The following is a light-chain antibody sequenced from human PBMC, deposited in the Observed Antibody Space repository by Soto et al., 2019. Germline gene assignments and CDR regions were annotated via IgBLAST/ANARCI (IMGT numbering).Light chain of an antibody. J-gene: IGLJ3*02. Sequence: QSALTQPPSASGSPGQSVTISCTGTSSDIGGYNSVSWYQQHPGKAPKLMIYEVNKRPSGVPDRFSGSKSGNTASLTVSGLQADDEADYYCSSSAGTNSFVLFGGGTKVTVL. CDR1: SSDIGGYNS. V-gene: IGLV2-8*01. CDR2: EVN. CDR3: SSSAGTNSFVL.